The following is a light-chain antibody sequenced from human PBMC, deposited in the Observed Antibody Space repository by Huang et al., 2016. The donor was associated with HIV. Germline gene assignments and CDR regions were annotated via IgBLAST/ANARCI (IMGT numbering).Light chain of an antibody. CDR2: AAS. CDR1: QSVKKN. J-gene: IGKJ2*01. Sequence: ETLMAQSPAVLSMSPGASATLSCRASQSVKKNLAWYQQKPGQPPRLLIYAASTRATGVPPRFSASGSETEFTLTISDLQSDDFALYYCQHYNNWPPRYTFGQGTKLDIK. V-gene: IGKV3-15*01. CDR3: QHYNNWPPRYT.